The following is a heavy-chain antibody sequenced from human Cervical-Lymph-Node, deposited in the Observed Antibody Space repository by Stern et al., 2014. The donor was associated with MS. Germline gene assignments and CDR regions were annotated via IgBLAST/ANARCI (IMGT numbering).Heavy chain of an antibody. CDR2: INPSDGST. D-gene: IGHD5-18*01. CDR3: ARTAQLWFFDY. Sequence: QVQLVESGAEVKKPGASVKVSCKASGYTFTNYFMHWVRQAPGQGLEWMGIINPSDGSTSYAQKFQDRITMTRDTATSTVYMELSSLRAGDTAVYYCARTAQLWFFDYWGQGALVTVSS. CDR1: GYTFTNYF. V-gene: IGHV1-46*03. J-gene: IGHJ4*02.